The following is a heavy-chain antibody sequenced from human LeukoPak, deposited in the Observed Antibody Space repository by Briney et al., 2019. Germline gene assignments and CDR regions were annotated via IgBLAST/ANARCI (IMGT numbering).Heavy chain of an antibody. Sequence: SVKVSCKASGGTFSSYAISWVGQAPGQGLEWMGRIIPILGIANHAQKFQGRVTITADKSTSTAYMELSSLRSEDTAVYYCARSYYDYVWGSYPLDYWGQGTLVTVSS. J-gene: IGHJ4*02. V-gene: IGHV1-69*10. D-gene: IGHD3-16*02. CDR1: GGTFSSYA. CDR3: ARSYYDYVWGSYPLDY. CDR2: IIPILGIA.